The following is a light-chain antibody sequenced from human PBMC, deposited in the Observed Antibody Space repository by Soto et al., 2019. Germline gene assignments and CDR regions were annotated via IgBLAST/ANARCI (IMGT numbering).Light chain of an antibody. V-gene: IGKV3-15*01. CDR3: QQYHNWPPQYT. J-gene: IGKJ2*01. CDR2: GAS. CDR1: QTVASN. Sequence: EIVMTQSPATLSVSPGERATLSCRASQTVASNLAWYQQKPGQAPSLLIHGASSRATGVPARFSGSGSGTEFTLTISSLQSEYFAVYYCQQYHNWPPQYTFGQGTKLQIK.